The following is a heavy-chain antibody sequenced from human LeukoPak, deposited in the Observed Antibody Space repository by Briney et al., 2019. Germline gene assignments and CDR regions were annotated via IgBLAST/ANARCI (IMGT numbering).Heavy chain of an antibody. CDR3: ARGLGDY. Sequence: GGSLRLSCAASGFTFSSYSMNWVRQAPGKGLEWVSAIGTAGDTYYPGSVKGRFTISRENAKNSLYLQMNSLRAGDTAVYYCARGLGDYWGQGTLVTVSS. J-gene: IGHJ4*02. CDR1: GFTFSSYS. V-gene: IGHV3-13*01. D-gene: IGHD4-11*01. CDR2: IGTAGDT.